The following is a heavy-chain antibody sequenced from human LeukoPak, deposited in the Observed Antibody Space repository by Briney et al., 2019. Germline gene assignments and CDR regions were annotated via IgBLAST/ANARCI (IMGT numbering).Heavy chain of an antibody. CDR2: IFHSGST. D-gene: IGHD3-22*01. J-gene: IGHJ3*02. CDR1: GGSISVVDYY. CDR3: ARFKQYYYDSSGYIGEGAFDI. Sequence: SETLSLTCTVSGGSISVVDYYWSWLRQPPGKGLELIGYIFHSGSTSYNPSFESRLTISLDTSKNQFSLKLSSVTAADTAVYYCARFKQYYYDSSGYIGEGAFDIWGQGAMVTVSS. V-gene: IGHV4-30-4*01.